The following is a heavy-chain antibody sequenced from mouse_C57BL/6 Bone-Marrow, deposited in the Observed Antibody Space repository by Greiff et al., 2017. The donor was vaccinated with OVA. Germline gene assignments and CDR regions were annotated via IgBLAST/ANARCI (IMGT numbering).Heavy chain of an antibody. Sequence: EVMLVESGGGLVQPGGSLKLSCAASGFTFSDYYMYWVRQTPEKRLEWVAYISNGGGSTYYPDTVKGRFTISRDNAKNTLYLQMSRLKSEDTAMYYCASRYFDVWGTGTTVTVSS. CDR3: ASRYFDV. J-gene: IGHJ1*03. CDR1: GFTFSDYY. V-gene: IGHV5-12*01. CDR2: ISNGGGST.